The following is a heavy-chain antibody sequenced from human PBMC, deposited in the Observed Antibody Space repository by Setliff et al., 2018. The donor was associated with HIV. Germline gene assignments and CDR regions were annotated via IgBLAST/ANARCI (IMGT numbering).Heavy chain of an antibody. CDR3: AREIWGQVAHVPYGMDV. D-gene: IGHD5-12*01. CDR1: GGSISSYY. J-gene: IGHJ6*02. CDR2: FYTSGST. V-gene: IGHV4-4*07. Sequence: SETLSHTCTVSGGSISSYYWSWIRQPAGKGLEWIGRFYTSGSTNYNPSLKSRVTMSVDTSKNQFSLKVRYVTAADTAIYYCAREIWGQVAHVPYGMDVWGQGTTVTVSS.